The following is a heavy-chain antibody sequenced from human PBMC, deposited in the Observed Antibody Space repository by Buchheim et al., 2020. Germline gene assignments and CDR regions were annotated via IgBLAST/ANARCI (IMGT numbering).Heavy chain of an antibody. CDR3: AKDHLGGYSSGGNWFDP. Sequence: EVQLLESGGGLVQPGGSLRLSCAASGFTFSSYAMSWVRQAPGKGLEWVSAISGSGGSTYYADSVKGRFTISRAHSKNTLYLQMNSLGAEDTAVYYCAKDHLGGYSSGGNWFDPWGQGTL. J-gene: IGHJ5*02. D-gene: IGHD6-19*01. V-gene: IGHV3-23*01. CDR2: ISGSGGST. CDR1: GFTFSSYA.